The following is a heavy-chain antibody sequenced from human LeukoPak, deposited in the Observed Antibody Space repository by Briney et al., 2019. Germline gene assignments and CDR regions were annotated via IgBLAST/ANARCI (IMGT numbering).Heavy chain of an antibody. V-gene: IGHV3-48*03. J-gene: IGHJ5*02. CDR2: ISNSGSNI. CDR1: GFTFSSYE. D-gene: IGHD1-26*01. CDR3: ARAAKVRVVGVPKGPFDA. Sequence: PGGSLRLSCAASGFTFSSYEMNWVRQAPGKGLEWVSYISNSGSNIYYADSVKGRFFISRDNAKNSLYLQMNSLRAEDTAVYYCARAAKVRVVGVPKGPFDAWGQGTLVTVSS.